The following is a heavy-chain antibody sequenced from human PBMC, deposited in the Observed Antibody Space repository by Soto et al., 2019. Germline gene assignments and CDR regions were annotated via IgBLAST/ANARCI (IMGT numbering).Heavy chain of an antibody. J-gene: IGHJ4*02. CDR2: ISWNSGSI. D-gene: IGHD4-17*01. V-gene: IGHV3-9*01. Sequence: EVQLVESGGGLVQPGRSLRLSCAASGFTFDDYALHWVRQAPGKGLEWVSGISWNSGSIGYADSVKGRFTISRDNAKNSLYLQMNSLRAEDTALYYCAKSFDGNGDYWAGPARLFDYWGQGTLVTVSS. CDR1: GFTFDDYA. CDR3: AKSFDGNGDYWAGPARLFDY.